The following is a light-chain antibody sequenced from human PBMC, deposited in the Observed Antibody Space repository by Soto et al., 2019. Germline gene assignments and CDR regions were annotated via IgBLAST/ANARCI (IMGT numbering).Light chain of an antibody. Sequence: SYELTQPPSVSVAPGKTATITCEGNNIGSKSVHWYQQKPGQAPVLIIYYDSDRPSGIPERFSGSNSGNTATLTISRVEAGDEADYYCQVWDSSSDHPVFGGGTQLTVL. CDR3: QVWDSSSDHPV. CDR2: YDS. J-gene: IGLJ2*01. V-gene: IGLV3-21*04. CDR1: NIGSKS.